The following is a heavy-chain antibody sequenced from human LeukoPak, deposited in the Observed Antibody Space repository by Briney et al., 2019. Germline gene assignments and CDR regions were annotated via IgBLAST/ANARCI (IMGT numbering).Heavy chain of an antibody. CDR1: GFTFSSYA. J-gene: IGHJ4*02. CDR3: ARAIGESSGWSDY. Sequence: GRSLRLSCAASGFTFSSYAMHWVRQAPGKGLEWVAVISYDGSNKYYADSVKGRFTISRDNSKNTLYLQINSLRAEDTAVYYCARAIGESSGWSDYWGQGTLVTVSS. CDR2: ISYDGSNK. V-gene: IGHV3-30*04. D-gene: IGHD6-19*01.